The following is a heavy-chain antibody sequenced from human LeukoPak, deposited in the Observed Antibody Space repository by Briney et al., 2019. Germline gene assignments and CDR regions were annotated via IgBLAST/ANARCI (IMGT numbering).Heavy chain of an antibody. CDR3: ARDDFWSGYYTPDY. V-gene: IGHV3-48*01. CDR1: GFTFSSYS. D-gene: IGHD3-3*01. CDR2: ISSSSSTI. J-gene: IGHJ4*02. Sequence: PGGSLRLSCAASGFTFSSYSMNWVRQAPGKGLEWVSYISSSSSTIYYADSVKGRFTISRDNAKNSLYLQMNSLRAEDTAVYYCARDDFWSGYYTPDYWGQGTLVTVSS.